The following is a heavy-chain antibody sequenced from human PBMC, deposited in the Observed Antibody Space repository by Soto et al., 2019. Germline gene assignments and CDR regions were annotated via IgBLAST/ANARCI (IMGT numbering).Heavy chain of an antibody. CDR1: GYIFTNYD. J-gene: IGHJ5*02. CDR2: INPNSGNT. D-gene: IGHD4-17*01. CDR3: ARGIKYRHYSRWFAP. Sequence: GASVKVSCKASGYIFTNYDINWVRQATGQGLEYLGWINPNSGNTGYVQKFKGRVTMTRNTSINTAYMELNSLRSEDTAVYYCARGIKYRHYSRWFAPRRQGTLVTVAT. V-gene: IGHV1-8*01.